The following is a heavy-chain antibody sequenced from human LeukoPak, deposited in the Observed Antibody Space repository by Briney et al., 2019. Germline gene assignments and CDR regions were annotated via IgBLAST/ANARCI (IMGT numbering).Heavy chain of an antibody. Sequence: PSETLSLTCAVYGGSFSGYYWSWIRQPPGKGLEWIGEINHSGSTNYNPSLKSRVTISVDTSKNQFSLKLSSVTAADTAVYYCARALAAAGTDYYYYYMDVWGKGTTVTVSS. CDR2: INHSGST. D-gene: IGHD6-13*01. CDR3: ARALAAAGTDYYYYYMDV. CDR1: GGSFSGYY. V-gene: IGHV4-34*01. J-gene: IGHJ6*03.